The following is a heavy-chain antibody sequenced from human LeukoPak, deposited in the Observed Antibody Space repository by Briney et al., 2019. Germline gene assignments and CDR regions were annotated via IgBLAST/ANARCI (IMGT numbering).Heavy chain of an antibody. CDR1: GYTFTSYG. Sequence: RASVKVSCKASGYTFTSYGISWVRQAPGQGLEWMGWISAYNGNTNYAQKLQGRVTMTTDTSTSTAYMELRSLRSDDTAVYYCARERSSRYYYYGMDVWGQGTTVTVSS. CDR3: ARERSSRYYYYGMDV. J-gene: IGHJ6*02. D-gene: IGHD6-13*01. CDR2: ISAYNGNT. V-gene: IGHV1-18*01.